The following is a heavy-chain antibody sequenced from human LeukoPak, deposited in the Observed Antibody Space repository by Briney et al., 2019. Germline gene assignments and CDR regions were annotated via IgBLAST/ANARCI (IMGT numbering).Heavy chain of an antibody. CDR1: AYSISSGYY. J-gene: IGHJ4*02. D-gene: IGHD3-10*01. V-gene: IGHV4-38-2*02. Sequence: SETLSLTCTVSAYSISSGYYWAWIRQPPGKGLEWIGSIYHSGSTYYNPSLRSRVTISVDTSKNQFSLKLTSVTAADTAVYFCARAPEISLWFGELSFYYFDYWDQGTLVTVSS. CDR2: IYHSGST. CDR3: ARAPEISLWFGELSFYYFDY.